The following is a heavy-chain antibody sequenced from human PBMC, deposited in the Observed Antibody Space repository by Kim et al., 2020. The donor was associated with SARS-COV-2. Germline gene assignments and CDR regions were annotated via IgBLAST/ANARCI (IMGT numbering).Heavy chain of an antibody. CDR1: GYTFTSYG. V-gene: IGHV1-18*01. J-gene: IGHJ4*02. D-gene: IGHD3-16*02. Sequence: ASVKVSCKASGYTFTSYGISWVRQAPGQGLEWMGWISAYNGNTNYAQKLQGRVTMTTDTSTSTAYMELRSLRSDDTAVYYCARDRYLPPEHDFDYWGQGTLVTVSS. CDR2: ISAYNGNT. CDR3: ARDRYLPPEHDFDY.